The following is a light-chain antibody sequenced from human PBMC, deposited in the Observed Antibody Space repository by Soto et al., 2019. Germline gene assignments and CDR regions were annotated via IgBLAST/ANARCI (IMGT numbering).Light chain of an antibody. CDR3: SPYTSSINYV. J-gene: IGLJ1*01. CDR1: SNDITLYNY. Sequence: QSALTQPTSVSGSPGQSITISCTGTSNDITLYNYVSWYQQYPGKAPKLIIYQVTNRPSGVSTRFSGSKSGNTASLTISGLQAEDEADYYCSPYTSSINYVFGTGPKVAVL. CDR2: QVT. V-gene: IGLV2-14*01.